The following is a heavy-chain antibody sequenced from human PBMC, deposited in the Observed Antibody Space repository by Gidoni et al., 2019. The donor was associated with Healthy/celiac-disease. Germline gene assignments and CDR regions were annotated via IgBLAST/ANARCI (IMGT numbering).Heavy chain of an antibody. Sequence: QVQLVQSGAEVKKPGASVKVSCKASGYTFTGYYMHWVRQAPGQGLEWMGWINPNSGGTNYAQKFQGRVTMTRDTSISTAYMELSRLRSDDTAVYYCARDSYSGSYLVRENRRFDYWGQGTLVTVSS. CDR1: GYTFTGYY. D-gene: IGHD1-26*01. J-gene: IGHJ4*02. CDR3: ARDSYSGSYLVRENRRFDY. CDR2: INPNSGGT. V-gene: IGHV1-2*02.